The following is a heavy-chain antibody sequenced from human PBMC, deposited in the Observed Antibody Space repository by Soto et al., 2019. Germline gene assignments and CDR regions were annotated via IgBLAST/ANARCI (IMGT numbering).Heavy chain of an antibody. V-gene: IGHV3-53*01. Sequence: GGSLRLSCVASGLTVKNYYMTWVRQAPGRGLEWVSVIYSAGNTYYRDSVKGRFTISRDDSKNTLYLQMNSLRVEDTAVYYCARVVIYSSGWVPYDYWGQGTLVTVSS. CDR2: IYSAGNT. J-gene: IGHJ4*02. CDR1: GLTVKNYY. CDR3: ARVVIYSSGWVPYDY. D-gene: IGHD6-19*01.